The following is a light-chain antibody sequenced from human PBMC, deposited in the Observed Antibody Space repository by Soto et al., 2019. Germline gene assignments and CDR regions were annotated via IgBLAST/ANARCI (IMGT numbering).Light chain of an antibody. CDR2: RAS. J-gene: IGKJ1*01. Sequence: EIVLTQSPGTLSLSPGERATLSCRASQSVSSSFLAWYQQKPGQAPRLLIYRASSRATGIPDRFRGSGSGTDLTLTISRLEHEEFAVYYCQQYDSSPWTFGQGTKVEIK. CDR3: QQYDSSPWT. CDR1: QSVSSSF. V-gene: IGKV3-20*01.